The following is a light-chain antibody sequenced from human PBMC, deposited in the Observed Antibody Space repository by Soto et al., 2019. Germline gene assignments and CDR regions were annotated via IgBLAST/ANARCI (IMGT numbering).Light chain of an antibody. CDR1: QSVYNNY. CDR2: DAS. J-gene: IGKJ4*01. V-gene: IGKV3-20*01. CDR3: RRYGTSFS. Sequence: EIVLTQSPGTLSLSPGDRATLSCRASQSVYNNYLAWYQQKPGQAPRLLIYDASARFTGIPDRFSGSGSGTEFTLTISRLEPEDFAMYYCRRYGTSFSFGGGTKVDIK.